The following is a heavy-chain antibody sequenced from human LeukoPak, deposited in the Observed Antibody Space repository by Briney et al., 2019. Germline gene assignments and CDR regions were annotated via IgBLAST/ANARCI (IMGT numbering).Heavy chain of an antibody. CDR1: GGSTSSYY. J-gene: IGHJ3*02. CDR3: ARARYVNSFYAFDI. CDR2: PSKSGNT. Sequence: SETLSLTRTVPGGSTSSYYWSWIRLPPEKGLERVGHPSKSGNTNYSPSLQSRVTIFGDTSKNQFFLKLSSVTAADTAVYYCARARYVNSFYAFDIWGQGTLVTVSS. D-gene: IGHD3-9*01. V-gene: IGHV4-59*01.